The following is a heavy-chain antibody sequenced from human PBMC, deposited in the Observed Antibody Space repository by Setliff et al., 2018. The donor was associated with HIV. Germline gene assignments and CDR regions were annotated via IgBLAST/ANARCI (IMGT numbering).Heavy chain of an antibody. J-gene: IGHJ4*02. D-gene: IGHD4-4*01. V-gene: IGHV3-23*01. CDR2: ISGSGGST. CDR1: GFTFSSYA. CDR3: AKDSDYSNYGGLDY. Sequence: GGSLRLSCAASGFTFSSYAMSWVRQAAGKGLEWVSGISGSGGSTYYADSVKGRLTISRDNSKNTLYLQMNSLRAEDTAVYYCAKDSDYSNYGGLDYWCQGTLVTVSS.